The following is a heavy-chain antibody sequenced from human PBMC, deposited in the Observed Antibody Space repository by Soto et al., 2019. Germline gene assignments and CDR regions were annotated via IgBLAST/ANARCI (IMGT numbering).Heavy chain of an antibody. Sequence: SETLSLTCTVSGGSISSSSYYWGWIRQPPGKGLEWIGSIYYSGSTYYNPSLKSRITISVDTSKNQFSLKLSSVTAADTAVYYCATAAAKVYYYYGMDVWGQGTTVTVSS. CDR3: ATAAAKVYYYYGMDV. CDR1: GGSISSSSYY. CDR2: IYYSGST. J-gene: IGHJ6*02. V-gene: IGHV4-39*01. D-gene: IGHD2-2*01.